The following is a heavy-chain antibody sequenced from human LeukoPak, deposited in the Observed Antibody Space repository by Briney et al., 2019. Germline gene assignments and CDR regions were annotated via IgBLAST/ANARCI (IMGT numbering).Heavy chain of an antibody. CDR1: GFTFSSYS. J-gene: IGHJ5*02. CDR2: ISSSSSYI. CDR3: ARAGQQQLVRGWFDP. D-gene: IGHD6-13*01. V-gene: IGHV3-21*01. Sequence: GGSLRLSCAASGFTFSSYSMNWVRQAPGKGLEWVSSISSSSSYIYYADSVKGRFTISRDNAKNSLYLQMNSLGAEDTAVYYCARAGQQQLVRGWFDPWGQGTLVTVSS.